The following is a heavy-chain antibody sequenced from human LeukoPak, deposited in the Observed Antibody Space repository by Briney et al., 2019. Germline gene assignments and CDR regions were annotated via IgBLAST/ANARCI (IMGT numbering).Heavy chain of an antibody. CDR2: ISYSGST. CDR3: ARFLGDYPDY. Sequence: SETLSLTCTVSGGSISSSSYYWGWIRQAPGKGLEWIGTISYSGSTYYNPSLKSRVTISVDTSKNQFSLKLSSVTAADTAVYYCARFLGDYPDYWGQGTLVTVSS. D-gene: IGHD4-17*01. V-gene: IGHV4-39*01. CDR1: GGSISSSSYY. J-gene: IGHJ4*02.